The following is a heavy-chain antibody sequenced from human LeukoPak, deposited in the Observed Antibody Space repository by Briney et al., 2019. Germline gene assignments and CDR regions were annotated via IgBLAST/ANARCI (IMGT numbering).Heavy chain of an antibody. Sequence: GGSLRLSCAASGFTFSSYEMNSVRQAPGKGLEWVSYISSSGSTIYYADSVNGRLTIPITNAKNSLYLQMNSLRAEETGVYYCAELGITMIGGVWGKGTTVTISS. J-gene: IGHJ6*04. CDR3: AELGITMIGGV. CDR1: GFTFSSYE. V-gene: IGHV3-48*03. CDR2: ISSSGSTI. D-gene: IGHD3-10*02.